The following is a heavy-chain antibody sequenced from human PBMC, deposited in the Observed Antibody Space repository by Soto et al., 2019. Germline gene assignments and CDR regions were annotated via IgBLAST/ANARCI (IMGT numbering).Heavy chain of an antibody. V-gene: IGHV3-33*06. J-gene: IGHJ4*02. CDR1: GFTFSSYG. CDR3: AKDRTYSYGSDY. Sequence: GGSLRLSCAAAGFTFSSYGMHWVRQAPGKGLEWVSVIWYNGNNTYYADSVQGRFTISRDNSKNTLYLQMNSLRAEDTAIYYCAKDRTYSYGSDYWGQGTQVTVSS. CDR2: IWYNGNNT. D-gene: IGHD5-18*01.